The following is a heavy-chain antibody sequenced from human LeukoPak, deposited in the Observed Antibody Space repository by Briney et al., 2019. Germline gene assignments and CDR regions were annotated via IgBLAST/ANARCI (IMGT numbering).Heavy chain of an antibody. CDR3: ARDMKAAWYFDY. Sequence: GGSLRLSCAASGFTFSNCAMSWVRQAPEKGLEWVSGISGSGSSTYYADSVKGRFTISRDNSKNTLFLQMNSLKAEDTAVYYCARDMKAAWYFDYWGQGTLVTVSS. CDR1: GFTFSNCA. D-gene: IGHD2-15*01. V-gene: IGHV3-23*01. CDR2: ISGSGSST. J-gene: IGHJ4*02.